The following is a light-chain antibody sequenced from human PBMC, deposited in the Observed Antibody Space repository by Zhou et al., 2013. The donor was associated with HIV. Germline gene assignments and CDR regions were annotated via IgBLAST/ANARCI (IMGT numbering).Light chain of an antibody. CDR3: QQSYSTPLT. CDR1: QSITSY. Sequence: DIQMTQSPSSLSASVGDRVTITCRASQSITSYVNWYQQKPGKAPKLLIYGASSLQSGVPSRFSGGGSGTDFTLTISSLQPEDFATYYCQQSYSTPLTFGGGTKVEIK. CDR2: GAS. V-gene: IGKV1-39*01. J-gene: IGKJ4*01.